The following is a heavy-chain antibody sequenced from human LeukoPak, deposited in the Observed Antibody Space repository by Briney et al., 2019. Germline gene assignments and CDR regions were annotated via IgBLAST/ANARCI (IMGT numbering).Heavy chain of an antibody. J-gene: IGHJ6*03. V-gene: IGHV3-66*01. CDR2: IYSGGST. Sequence: GGSLRLSCAASGFTVSSNYMSWVRQAPGKGLEWVSVIYSGGSTYYADSVKGRFTISRDNSKNTLYLQMNSLRAEDTAVYYCATEYYYGSENMDVWGKGTTVTISS. D-gene: IGHD3-10*01. CDR3: ATEYYYGSENMDV. CDR1: GFTVSSNY.